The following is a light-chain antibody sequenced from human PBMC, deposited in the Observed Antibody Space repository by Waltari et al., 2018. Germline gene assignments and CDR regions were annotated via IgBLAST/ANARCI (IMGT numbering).Light chain of an antibody. J-gene: IGKJ4*01. CDR1: QRVSSY. V-gene: IGKV3-11*01. CDR3: QQRSNWPLT. CDR2: DTS. Sequence: ESVLTQSPATLSLSTGERATLSCRASQRVSSYLAWYQQKPGQAPRLLIYDTSNRATGIPARFSGSGSGTDFTLTISSLEPEDFAVYYCQQRSNWPLTFGGGTKVEIK.